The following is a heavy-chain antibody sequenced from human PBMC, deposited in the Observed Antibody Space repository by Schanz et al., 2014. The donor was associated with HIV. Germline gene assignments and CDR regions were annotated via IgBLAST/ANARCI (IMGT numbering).Heavy chain of an antibody. V-gene: IGHV1-2*02. CDR1: GYTFTDNY. CDR3: ARRRGWGSYRYFPYGLDV. J-gene: IGHJ6*02. Sequence: QVQLVQSGAEVKKPGASVKVSCKASGYTFTDNYMHWVRQAPGQGLEWMGWISTSNGNTNYAQKFQGRVTLTRDTSITTAYMELTSLRPEDTAVYYCARRRGWGSYRYFPYGLDVWGQGTTVTVSS. CDR2: ISTSNGNT. D-gene: IGHD3-16*02.